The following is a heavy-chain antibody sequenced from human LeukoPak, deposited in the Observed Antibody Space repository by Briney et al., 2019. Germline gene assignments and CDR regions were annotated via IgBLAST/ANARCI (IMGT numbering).Heavy chain of an antibody. D-gene: IGHD1-26*01. CDR1: GFIFSTYG. J-gene: IGHJ4*02. V-gene: IGHV3-33*06. Sequence: GTSLRLSCAASGFIFSTYGMHWVRQAPGKGLEWVAVVWSGGKNKYYSDSVKGRFTISRNNSKNTLYLEMNSLRAEDTAVYYCAKDGQVGAIGYFDYRGQGTLVTVSS. CDR3: AKDGQVGAIGYFDY. CDR2: VWSGGKNK.